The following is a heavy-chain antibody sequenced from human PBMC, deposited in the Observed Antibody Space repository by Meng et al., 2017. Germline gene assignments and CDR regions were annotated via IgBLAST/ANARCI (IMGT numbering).Heavy chain of an antibody. CDR3: ARIQRDIVVVPAARPDAFEI. D-gene: IGHD2-2*02. CDR1: SLSRSNARMG. J-gene: IGHJ3*02. Sequence: SAPTLVRPTETLTLTCTVSSLSRSNARMGVSWIRQPPGKALEWLAHIFLNDENSYSRSPKSQLTISKDTSKSQVVLTMLNMDPVDTATYYCARIQRDIVVVPAARPDAFEIWGQGTMVTVSS. V-gene: IGHV2-26*01. CDR2: IFLNDEN.